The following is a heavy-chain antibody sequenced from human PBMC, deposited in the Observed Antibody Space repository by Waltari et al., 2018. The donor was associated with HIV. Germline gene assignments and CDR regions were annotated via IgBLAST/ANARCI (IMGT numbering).Heavy chain of an antibody. CDR1: GFTFSYHA. D-gene: IGHD2-8*01. J-gene: IGHJ4*02. CDR2: ISSHSSTI. Sequence: EVQLVESGGGLVQPGGSLRLSCVASGFTFSYHAMNWVRQAPGKVLEWVSYISSHSSTIYHVYSVKGRFTISRDNAKNSLYLQMNSLRDEDTAVYYCVRVGTSFDYWGQGTPVTVSS. V-gene: IGHV3-48*02. CDR3: VRVGTSFDY.